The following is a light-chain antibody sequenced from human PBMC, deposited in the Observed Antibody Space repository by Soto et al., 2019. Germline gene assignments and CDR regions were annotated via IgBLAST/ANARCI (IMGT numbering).Light chain of an antibody. CDR1: NSNIGTNT. V-gene: IGLV1-44*01. CDR3: AAWDDSLGAYV. Sequence: QSVLTQPPSASGTPGQRVTISCSGSNSNIGTNTVNWYQQLPGTAPRLLIYTNNQRPSGVPQRFSGSKTGTSASLAIGGLQSEDGADYYCAAWDDSLGAYVSGTGTNATV. CDR2: TNN. J-gene: IGLJ1*01.